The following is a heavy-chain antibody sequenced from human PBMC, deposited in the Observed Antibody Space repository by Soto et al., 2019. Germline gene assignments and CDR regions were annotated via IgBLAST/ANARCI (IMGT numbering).Heavy chain of an antibody. CDR2: ISWNSGTI. J-gene: IGHJ6*02. D-gene: IGHD2-8*02. CDR3: AKSTGGTANGMGV. Sequence: GGSLRLSCAASGFTFNTYTMSWVRQAPGKGLEWVSGISWNSGTIGYADSVKGRFTISRGNAKNSLYLQMNSLRAEDTALYYCAKSTGGTANGMGVWGQGTTVTVSS. V-gene: IGHV3-9*01. CDR1: GFTFNTYT.